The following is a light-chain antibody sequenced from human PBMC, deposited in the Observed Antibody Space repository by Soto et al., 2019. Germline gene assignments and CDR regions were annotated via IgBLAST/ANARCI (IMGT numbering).Light chain of an antibody. J-gene: IGLJ1*01. V-gene: IGLV2-14*01. CDR1: SSDVGGYNY. CDR3: SSYTSSSTPGVV. Sequence: QSALTQPDSVSGSPGQTITISRTGTSSDVGGYNYVSWYQQHPGKAPKLMIYDVSNRPSGVSNRFSGSKSGNTASLTISGLQAEDEADYYCSSYTSSSTPGVVFGTGTKLTVL. CDR2: DVS.